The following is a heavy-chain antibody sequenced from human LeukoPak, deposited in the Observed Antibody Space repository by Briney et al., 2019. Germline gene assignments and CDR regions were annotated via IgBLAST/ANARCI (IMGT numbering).Heavy chain of an antibody. CDR1: GFTVSSNY. CDR2: IYSGGST. D-gene: IGHD4-17*01. Sequence: GGSLRLSCAASGFTVSSNYMSWVRQAPGKGLEWVSVIYSGGSTYYADSVKGRFSISRDTSKSTLYLQMNSLRVEDTAVYYCAKCAPPTTLLTRSFDSWGQGTLVTVSS. V-gene: IGHV3-53*01. J-gene: IGHJ4*02. CDR3: AKCAPPTTLLTRSFDS.